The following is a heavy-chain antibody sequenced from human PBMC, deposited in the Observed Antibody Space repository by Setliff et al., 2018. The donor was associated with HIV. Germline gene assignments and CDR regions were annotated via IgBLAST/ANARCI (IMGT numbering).Heavy chain of an antibody. CDR1: GYTFTAYY. V-gene: IGHV1-18*04. Sequence: GASVKVSCKTSGYTFTAYYIYWVRQAPGQGLEWMGWIGTDNGNTNYAQKFQGRVTMTTDTSTSTVYMELGSLISDDTAVYYCAREGLWFGDRGYYMDVWGTGTAVTVSS. D-gene: IGHD3-10*01. J-gene: IGHJ6*03. CDR2: IGTDNGNT. CDR3: AREGLWFGDRGYYMDV.